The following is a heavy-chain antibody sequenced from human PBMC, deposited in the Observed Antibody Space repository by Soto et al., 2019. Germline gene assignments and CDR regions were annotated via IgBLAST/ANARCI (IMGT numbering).Heavy chain of an antibody. V-gene: IGHV3-23*01. CDR1: GFTFSSYA. J-gene: IGHJ1*01. Sequence: EVQLLESGGGLVQPGGSLRLSCAASGFTFSSYAMSWVRQAPGKGLEWVSAISGSGGSTYYADSVKGRFTIPRDNPKNTLYLQMNSLRAEDTAVYYCASPLPSYCSGGSCYSFWGQGTLVTVSS. CDR2: ISGSGGST. CDR3: ASPLPSYCSGGSCYSF. D-gene: IGHD2-15*01.